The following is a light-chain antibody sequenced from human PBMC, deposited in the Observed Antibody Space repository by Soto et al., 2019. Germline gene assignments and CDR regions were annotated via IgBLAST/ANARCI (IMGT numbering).Light chain of an antibody. CDR2: EVN. V-gene: IGLV2-8*01. CDR3: SSYAGNNNFVV. Sequence: SVLTQPPSASGSPGQSVAISCTGTSSDVGGYNYVSWYQQHPGKAPKLMIYEVNKRPSGVPDRFSGSKSDNTASLTVSGLQAEDEADYYCSSYAGNNNFVVFGGGTKVTVL. CDR1: SSDVGGYNY. J-gene: IGLJ2*01.